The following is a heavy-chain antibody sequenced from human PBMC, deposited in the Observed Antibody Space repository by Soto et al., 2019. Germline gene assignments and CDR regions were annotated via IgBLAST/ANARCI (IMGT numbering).Heavy chain of an antibody. CDR1: GYSFTEYY. D-gene: IGHD6-19*01. CDR3: VRDSGRSLASVRFDY. V-gene: IGHV1-2*02. J-gene: IGHJ4*02. Sequence: QVQLVQSGADVRKPGASVKVSCNSSGYSFTEYYIHWVRQAPGQGLEWMGCINPDSGITKKAQRFQGRVNLTGDTSINTAYMELTGLTADDTAVYYCVRDSGRSLASVRFDYWGQGTLVIVSS. CDR2: INPDSGIT.